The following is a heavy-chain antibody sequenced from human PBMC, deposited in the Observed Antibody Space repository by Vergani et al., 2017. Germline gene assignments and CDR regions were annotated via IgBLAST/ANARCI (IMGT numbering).Heavy chain of an antibody. J-gene: IGHJ5*02. D-gene: IGHD5-18*01. CDR1: GFTFSSYG. Sequence: QVQLVESGGGVVQPGRSLRLSCAASGFTFSSYGMHWVRQAPGKGLEWVAVISYDGSNKYYADSVKGRFTISRDNSKNTLYLQMNSLRAEDTAVYYCAKGRNSYGPNWFDPWGQGTLVTVSS. CDR3: AKGRNSYGPNWFDP. V-gene: IGHV3-30*18. CDR2: ISYDGSNK.